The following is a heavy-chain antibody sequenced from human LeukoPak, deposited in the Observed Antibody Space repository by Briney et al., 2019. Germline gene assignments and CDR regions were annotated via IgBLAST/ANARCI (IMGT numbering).Heavy chain of an antibody. V-gene: IGHV4-59*01. Sequence: KTSETLSLTCAVSGGSISRYYWNWIRQPPGERLEWIGWIHYSGSTAYNPSLESRVTISEDTSKNHISLKMTSVTAADTATYYCARWGYFDSSAYFVVDYWGQGVPVTVSS. D-gene: IGHD3-22*01. J-gene: IGHJ4*02. CDR1: GGSISRYY. CDR2: IHYSGST. CDR3: ARWGYFDSSAYFVVDY.